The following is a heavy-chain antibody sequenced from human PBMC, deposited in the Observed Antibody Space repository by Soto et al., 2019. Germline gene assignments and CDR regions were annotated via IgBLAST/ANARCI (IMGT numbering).Heavy chain of an antibody. D-gene: IGHD3-10*01. J-gene: IGHJ4*02. Sequence: EVQLVESGGGLVKPGGSLRLSCAASGFTFSNAWMSWVRQAPGKGLEWVGRIKSKTGGGTTDYAAPVKGRFTISRDDSKNTLYLQMNSLKTEDTAVYYCTSSGAYWGQGTLVTVSS. CDR3: TSSGAY. CDR1: GFTFSNAW. CDR2: IKSKTGGGTT. V-gene: IGHV3-15*01.